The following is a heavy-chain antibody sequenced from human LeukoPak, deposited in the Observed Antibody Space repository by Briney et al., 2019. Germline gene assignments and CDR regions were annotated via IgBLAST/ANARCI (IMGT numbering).Heavy chain of an antibody. V-gene: IGHV3-21*01. CDR1: GFTFSSYS. J-gene: IGHJ4*02. D-gene: IGHD5-18*01. Sequence: GGSLRLSCAASGFTFSSYSMNWVRQAPGKGLEWVSSISSSSSYIYYADSVKGRFTISRDNAKNSLYLQMNSLRAEDTAVYYCAICNVDTAGVDYWGQETLVTVSS. CDR3: AICNVDTAGVDY. CDR2: ISSSSSYI.